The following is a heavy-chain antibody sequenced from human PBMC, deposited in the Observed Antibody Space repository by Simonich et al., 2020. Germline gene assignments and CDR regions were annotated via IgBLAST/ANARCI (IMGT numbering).Heavy chain of an antibody. Sequence: QVQLQESGPGLVKPSETLSLTCTVSGGAISSYYWSWIRQPPGKGLEWIGYIYYSGSTNYNPSLKSRVTISVDTSKNQFSLKLSSVTAADTAVYYCARLPEYWGQGTLVTVSS. CDR2: IYYSGST. V-gene: IGHV4-59*08. CDR1: GGAISSYY. J-gene: IGHJ4*02. CDR3: ARLPEY.